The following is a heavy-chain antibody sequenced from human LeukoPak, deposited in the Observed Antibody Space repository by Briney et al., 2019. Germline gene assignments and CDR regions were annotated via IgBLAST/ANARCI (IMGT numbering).Heavy chain of an antibody. J-gene: IGHJ4*02. CDR1: GFTFNHFW. CDR2: IKKTGSET. D-gene: IGHD2-15*01. Sequence: GGSLRLSCAASGFTFNHFWMSWIRQAPGKGLEWVAYIKKTGSETYYVDSVKGRFAITRDNTRNSLFLQMYSLRAEDTAVYFCAREDGYCSGGNCYSYFDSWGQGTLVTVSA. CDR3: AREDGYCSGGNCYSYFDS. V-gene: IGHV3-7*01.